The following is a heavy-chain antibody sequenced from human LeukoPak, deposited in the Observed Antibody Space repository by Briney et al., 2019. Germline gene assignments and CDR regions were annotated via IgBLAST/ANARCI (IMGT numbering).Heavy chain of an antibody. CDR3: ARLSHVLTGIAASAAPFDS. Sequence: GASVKVSCKASGGTFSSYAISWVRQAPGQGLEWMGGIIPIFGTANYAQKFQGRVTITADKSTSTAYMELSSLRSEDTAVYYCARLSHVLTGIAASAAPFDSWGRGTLVTVSS. J-gene: IGHJ4*02. CDR1: GGTFSSYA. V-gene: IGHV1-69*06. CDR2: IIPIFGTA. D-gene: IGHD6-6*01.